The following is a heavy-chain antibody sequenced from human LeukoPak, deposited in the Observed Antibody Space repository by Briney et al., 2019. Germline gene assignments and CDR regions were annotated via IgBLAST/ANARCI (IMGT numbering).Heavy chain of an antibody. CDR1: GGSISSYY. CDR3: ARSIAVADGDFDY. D-gene: IGHD6-19*01. V-gene: IGHV4-59*01. CDR2: IYYSGST. Sequence: PSETLSLTCTVSGGSISSYYWSWIRQPPGKGLEWIGYIYYSGSTNYNPSLKSRVTISVDTSKNQFSLKLSSVTAADTAVYYCARSIAVADGDFDYWGQGTLVTVSS. J-gene: IGHJ4*02.